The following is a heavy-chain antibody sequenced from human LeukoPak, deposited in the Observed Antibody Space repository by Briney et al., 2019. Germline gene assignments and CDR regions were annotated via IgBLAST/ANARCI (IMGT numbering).Heavy chain of an antibody. D-gene: IGHD3-10*01. J-gene: IGHJ4*02. CDR1: GFTFSSHW. CDR3: ATSRGAHYFDY. Sequence: PGGSLRLSCAASGFTFSSHWMHWARQVPGKGLVWVSRINSDGSSTPYADSVRGRFTISRDDAKQTLYLQMNSRRGEDTAVYYCATSRGAHYFDYWGQGTLVTVSS. CDR2: INSDGSST. V-gene: IGHV3-74*01.